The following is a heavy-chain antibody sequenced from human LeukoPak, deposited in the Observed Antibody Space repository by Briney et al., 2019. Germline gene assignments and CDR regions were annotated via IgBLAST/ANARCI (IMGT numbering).Heavy chain of an antibody. V-gene: IGHV5-51*01. D-gene: IGHD1-26*01. CDR3: ARPATAHYYYMDV. CDR2: IYPGDSDT. CDR1: GYSFTSYW. J-gene: IGHJ6*03. Sequence: GESLKISCKGSGYSFTSYWIGWVRQMPGKGLEWMGIIYPGDSDTRYSPSFQGQVTISADKSISTAYLQGSSLKASDTAMYYCARPATAHYYYMDVWGKGTTVTVSS.